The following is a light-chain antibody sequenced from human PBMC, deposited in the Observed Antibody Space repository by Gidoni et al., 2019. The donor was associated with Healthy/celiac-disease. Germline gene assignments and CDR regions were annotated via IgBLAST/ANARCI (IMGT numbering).Light chain of an antibody. CDR2: AAS. V-gene: IGKV1-39*01. CDR3: QQSYSTPQT. Sequence: VGDRVTITCRASQSISSYLNWYQQKPGKAPKLLIYAASSLQSAVLSRLSGSGSGTAFTPTISSLQPADFATYYCQQSYSTPQTFGQGTKLEIK. CDR1: QSISSY. J-gene: IGKJ2*01.